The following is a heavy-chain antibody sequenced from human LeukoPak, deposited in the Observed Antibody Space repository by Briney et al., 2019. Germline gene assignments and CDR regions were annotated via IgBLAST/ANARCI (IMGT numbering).Heavy chain of an antibody. J-gene: IGHJ6*03. D-gene: IGHD6-13*01. CDR2: ISSSGSTI. CDR1: GFTFSSYE. CDR3: AREQAASIGDYYYYYYMDV. Sequence: GGSLRLSCAASGFTFSSYEMNWVRQAPGKGLEWVSYISSSGSTIYYADSVKGRFTISRDNAKNSLYLQMNSLRAEDTALYYCAREQAASIGDYYYYYYMDVWGKGTTVTISS. V-gene: IGHV3-48*03.